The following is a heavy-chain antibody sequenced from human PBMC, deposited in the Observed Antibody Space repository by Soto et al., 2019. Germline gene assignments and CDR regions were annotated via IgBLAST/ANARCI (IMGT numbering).Heavy chain of an antibody. Sequence: ASVKVSCKASGYTFTSYGSSWVRQAHGQGLEWMGWISAYNGNTNYAQKLQGRVTMTTDTSTSTAYMELRSLRSDDTAVYYCARDLMLTTVTTNGMDVWGQGTTVTVSS. CDR2: ISAYNGNT. CDR1: GYTFTSYG. CDR3: ARDLMLTTVTTNGMDV. J-gene: IGHJ6*02. D-gene: IGHD4-17*01. V-gene: IGHV1-18*01.